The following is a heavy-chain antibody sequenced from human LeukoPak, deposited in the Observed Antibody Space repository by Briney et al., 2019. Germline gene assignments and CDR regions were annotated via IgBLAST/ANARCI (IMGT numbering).Heavy chain of an antibody. D-gene: IGHD6-6*01. CDR2: INPNSGGT. Sequence: GASVKVSCKASGYTFTGYYMRWVRQAPGQGLEWMGWINPNSGGTNYAQKFQGRVTMTRDTSISTAYMELSRLRSDDTAVYYCARGISYSSSPRFDYWGQGTLVTVSS. J-gene: IGHJ4*02. V-gene: IGHV1-2*02. CDR1: GYTFTGYY. CDR3: ARGISYSSSPRFDY.